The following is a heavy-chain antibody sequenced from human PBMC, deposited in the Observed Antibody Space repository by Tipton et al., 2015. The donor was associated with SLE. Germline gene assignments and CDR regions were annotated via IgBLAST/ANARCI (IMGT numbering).Heavy chain of an antibody. D-gene: IGHD5-24*01. CDR3: ARDPPGLDNSFDL. V-gene: IGHV4-39*07. CDR1: GGSISSNDYY. CDR2: VDKSGNS. J-gene: IGHJ3*01. Sequence: TLSLTCTVSGGSISSNDYYWAWIRQAPGKGLEWIGNVDKSGNSDYNPSLKSRVTMSLDTSKNQFSLKLSSVTAADTAVYYCARDPPGLDNSFDLWGQGTLVTVSS.